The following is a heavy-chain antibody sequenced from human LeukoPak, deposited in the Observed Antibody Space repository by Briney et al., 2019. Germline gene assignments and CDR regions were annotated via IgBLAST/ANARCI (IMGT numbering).Heavy chain of an antibody. CDR1: GFTFSRYS. D-gene: IGHD6-6*01. CDR2: ITGSSDYI. Sequence: GGSLRLSCAASGFTFSRYSVNWVRQAPGKGLEWVSCITGSSDYIFYADSVRGRFTISRDNAKNSLYLQMNSLRAEDTAVYYCARSSSSEDAFDIWGQGTMVTVSS. J-gene: IGHJ3*02. V-gene: IGHV3-21*01. CDR3: ARSSSSEDAFDI.